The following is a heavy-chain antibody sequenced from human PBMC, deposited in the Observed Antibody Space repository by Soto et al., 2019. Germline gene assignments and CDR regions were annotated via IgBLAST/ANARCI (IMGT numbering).Heavy chain of an antibody. CDR1: GFSLDTTSYS. CDR2: ISSTGST. J-gene: IGHJ6*01. D-gene: IGHD3-9*01. CDR3: ARDWGYFDWLLYEASDGMAV. V-gene: IGHV4-39*02. Sequence: SCTXSLAWTLSGFSLDTTSYSLGWIRQPPGNGLEWIGSISSTGSTYYSPSLKSRFTISVDTSKSSFSLRTNSVTAADTAVYYCARDWGYFDWLLYEASDGMAVWGQGTTLTVYS.